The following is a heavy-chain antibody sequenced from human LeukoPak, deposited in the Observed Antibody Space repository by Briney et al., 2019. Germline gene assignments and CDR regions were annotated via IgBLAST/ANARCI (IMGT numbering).Heavy chain of an antibody. CDR3: ATHPRVAVAGTVGPHLEEL. D-gene: IGHD6-19*01. Sequence: ASVKVSCKASGYTFTSYYMHWVRQAPGQGLEWMGIINPSGGSTSYAQKFQGRVTMTRDTSTSTVYMELSSLRSEDTAVYYCATHPRVAVAGTVGPHLEELWGQGTLVTVSS. J-gene: IGHJ4*02. CDR1: GYTFTSYY. CDR2: INPSGGST. V-gene: IGHV1-46*01.